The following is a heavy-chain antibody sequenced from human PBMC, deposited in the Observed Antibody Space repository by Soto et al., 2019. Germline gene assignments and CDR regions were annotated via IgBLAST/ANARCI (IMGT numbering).Heavy chain of an antibody. Sequence: QLQLQESGPGLVKPSETLSLTCTVSGGSISSSSYYWGWIRQPPGKGLEWIGSIYYSGSTYYNPSLKSRVTISVDTSKNQFSLKLSSVTAADTAVYYCARLGLMVYASWGNYYGMDVWGQGTTVTVSS. CDR2: IYYSGST. CDR3: ARLGLMVYASWGNYYGMDV. J-gene: IGHJ6*02. V-gene: IGHV4-39*01. D-gene: IGHD2-8*01. CDR1: GGSISSSSYY.